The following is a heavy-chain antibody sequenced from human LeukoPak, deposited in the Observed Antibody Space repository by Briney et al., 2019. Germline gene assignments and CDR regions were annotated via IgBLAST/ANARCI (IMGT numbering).Heavy chain of an antibody. D-gene: IGHD3-22*01. V-gene: IGHV3-20*04. CDR3: ARAHDSSGYRGLGYYYYYYLDV. J-gene: IGHJ6*03. CDR1: GFTLDEYG. CDR2: INWNGGST. Sequence: GGPLRLSCAASGFTLDEYGMSGLRQAPGKGREGVSGINWNGGSTGYGDSVTGRFTISRDNAKNSLYLQMNSLRAEDTALYYCARAHDSSGYRGLGYYYYYYLDVWGQGTPVTVSS.